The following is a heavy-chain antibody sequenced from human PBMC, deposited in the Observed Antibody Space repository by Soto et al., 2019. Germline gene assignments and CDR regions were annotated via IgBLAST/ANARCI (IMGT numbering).Heavy chain of an antibody. CDR3: AVGRKYKLLYYYYVMDV. Sequence: PSETLSLTCAVYGGSFSGHYCSWIRQPPGKGLEWIGEINESESTNYNPSLKSRITISVDTSKNQFSLKLSSVTAADTAVYYCAVGRKYKLLYYYYVMDVWGQGTTVTVYS. CDR2: INESEST. D-gene: IGHD2-2*01. CDR1: GGSFSGHY. V-gene: IGHV4-34*01. J-gene: IGHJ6*02.